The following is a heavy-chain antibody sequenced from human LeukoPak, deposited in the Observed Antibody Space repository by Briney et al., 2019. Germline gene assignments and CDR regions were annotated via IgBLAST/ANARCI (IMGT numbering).Heavy chain of an antibody. Sequence: GGSLRLSCAASGFTFSSSAMSWVRQAPGKGLEWVSGISGSGGSTHYADSVKGRFTISRDNSKNTLYLQMNSLRAEDTAVYYCAQRRDAFDIWGQGTMVTVSS. V-gene: IGHV3-23*01. CDR2: ISGSGGST. CDR3: AQRRDAFDI. CDR1: GFTFSSSA. J-gene: IGHJ3*02. D-gene: IGHD6-25*01.